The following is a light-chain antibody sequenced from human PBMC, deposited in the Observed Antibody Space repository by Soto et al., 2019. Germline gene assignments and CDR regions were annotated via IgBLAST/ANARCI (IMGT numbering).Light chain of an antibody. J-gene: IGKJ1*01. CDR2: AAS. CDR1: QSISIW. V-gene: IGKV1-5*01. Sequence: DIQMTQAPSTLSASLGDRITITCRASQSISIWLAWYQQKPGKAPKLLIHAASTLQSGVPSRFGGSGSGTEFTLIISSLQPDDFATYYCQQYNSYPWTFGQGTKVDI. CDR3: QQYNSYPWT.